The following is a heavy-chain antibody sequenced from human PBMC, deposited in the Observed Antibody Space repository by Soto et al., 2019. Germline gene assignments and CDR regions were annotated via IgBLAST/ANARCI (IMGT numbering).Heavy chain of an antibody. J-gene: IGHJ3*02. CDR1: GFTFDDYA. V-gene: IGHV3-9*01. Sequence: SLRLSCAASGFTFDDYAMHWVRQAPGKGLEWVSGISWNSGSIGYADSVKGRFTISRDNAKNSLYLQMNSLRAEDTALYYCAKGRLDRLRNDAFDIWGQGTMVTVSS. CDR3: AKGRLDRLRNDAFDI. CDR2: ISWNSGSI. D-gene: IGHD6-25*01.